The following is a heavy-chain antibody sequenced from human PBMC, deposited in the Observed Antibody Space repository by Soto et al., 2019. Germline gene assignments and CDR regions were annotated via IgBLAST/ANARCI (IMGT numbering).Heavy chain of an antibody. CDR2: IYYSGST. CDR3: ARLYSSSGDDLDP. Sequence: SETLSLTCTVSGGSISSYYWSWIRQPPGKGLEWIGYIYYSGSTNYNPSLKSRVTISVDTSKNQFSLKLSSVTAADTAVYYCARLYSSSGDDLDPWGQGTLVTVSS. V-gene: IGHV4-59*01. CDR1: GGSISSYY. J-gene: IGHJ5*02. D-gene: IGHD6-6*01.